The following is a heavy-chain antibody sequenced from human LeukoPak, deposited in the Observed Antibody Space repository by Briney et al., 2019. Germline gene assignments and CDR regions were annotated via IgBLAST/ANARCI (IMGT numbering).Heavy chain of an antibody. CDR2: ISWNSGSI. CDR3: AKGPMVVVAGSGYFQH. J-gene: IGHJ1*01. D-gene: IGHD2-15*01. Sequence: GRSLRLSCAASGFTFDDYAMHWVRQAPGKGLEWVSGISWNSGSIGYADSVKGRFTISRDNAKNSLYLQMNSLRAEDTALYYCAKGPMVVVAGSGYFQHWGQGTLVTVSS. CDR1: GFTFDDYA. V-gene: IGHV3-9*01.